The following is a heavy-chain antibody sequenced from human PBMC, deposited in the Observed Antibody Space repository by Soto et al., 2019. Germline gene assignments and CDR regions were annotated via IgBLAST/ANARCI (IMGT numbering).Heavy chain of an antibody. J-gene: IGHJ5*02. CDR3: AKDLKRGLAENWFYP. D-gene: IGHD6-6*01. Sequence: DVQLVESGGGLVQPGRSLRLSCAASGFTFDDYAMHWVRQALGKGLEWVAGISWNSGSIGYADSVKGRFTISRDSAKDSLYLLMSTLRAEDTALYYCAKDLKRGLAENWFYPWGQGTLVTVSS. V-gene: IGHV3-9*01. CDR2: ISWNSGSI. CDR1: GFTFDDYA.